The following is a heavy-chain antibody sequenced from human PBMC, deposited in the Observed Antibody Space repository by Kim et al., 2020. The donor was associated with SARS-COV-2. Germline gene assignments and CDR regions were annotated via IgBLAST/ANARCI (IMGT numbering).Heavy chain of an antibody. CDR3: ARATYDSSGYYSYFDY. V-gene: IGHV1-69*01. Sequence: KFPGRVTITADESTSTAYMELSSLRSEDTAVYYCARATYDSSGYYSYFDYWGQGTLVTVSS. J-gene: IGHJ4*02. D-gene: IGHD3-22*01.